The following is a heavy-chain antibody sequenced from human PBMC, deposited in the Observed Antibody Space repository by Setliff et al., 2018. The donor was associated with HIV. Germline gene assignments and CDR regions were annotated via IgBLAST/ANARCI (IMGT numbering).Heavy chain of an antibody. CDR1: GGSISSGSYY. Sequence: SETLSLTCAVSGGSISSGSYYWTWIRQPAGKGLEWIGRIYTSGSTNYNPSLNSRVTISVDTSKNQFSLKVNSVTAADTAVYYCARSPRIGVAGEFEYWGQGTLVTVSS. CDR2: IYTSGST. CDR3: ARSPRIGVAGEFEY. D-gene: IGHD6-19*01. J-gene: IGHJ4*02. V-gene: IGHV4-61*02.